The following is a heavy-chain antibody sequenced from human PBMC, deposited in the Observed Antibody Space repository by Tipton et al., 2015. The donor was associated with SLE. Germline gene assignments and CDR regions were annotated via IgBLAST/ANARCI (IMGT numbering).Heavy chain of an antibody. CDR3: ARDQVWYGVTGMDV. D-gene: IGHD4-17*01. V-gene: IGHV3-48*01. CDR1: GFTFSSCS. CDR2: ISSSSSTI. Sequence: SLRLSCAASGFTFSSCSMNWVRQAPGKGLEWVSYISSSSSTIYYADSVKGRFTISRDNAKNSLYLQMNSLRAEDTAVYYCARDQVWYGVTGMDVWGQGTTVTVSS. J-gene: IGHJ6*02.